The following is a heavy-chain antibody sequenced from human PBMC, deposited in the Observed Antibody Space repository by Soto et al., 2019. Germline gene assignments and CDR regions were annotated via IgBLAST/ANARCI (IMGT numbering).Heavy chain of an antibody. Sequence: GGSRGLCCAASGFTVSSYEMNWVRQAPGKELEWVSYISSSGSTIYYADSVKGRFTISRDNAKNSLYLQMNSLRAEDTAVYYCASLWCSSTSCLFPWGQGTLVTVSS. CDR2: ISSSGSTI. V-gene: IGHV3-48*03. CDR1: GFTVSSYE. D-gene: IGHD2-2*01. CDR3: ASLWCSSTSCLFP. J-gene: IGHJ5*02.